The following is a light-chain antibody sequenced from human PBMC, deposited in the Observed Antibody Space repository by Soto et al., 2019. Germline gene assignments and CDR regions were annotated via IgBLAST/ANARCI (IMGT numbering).Light chain of an antibody. Sequence: DIQMTQSPSALAASVGGKITITCRANQSISSWLDWYQQQPGKAPSLLIYGASTIESGVPSRFSGSGSGTEFSLTISGQQPDEFATYDRQQYKTYSFGGGTKVEIK. CDR2: GAS. CDR3: QQYKTYS. J-gene: IGKJ4*01. CDR1: QSISSW. V-gene: IGKV1-5*03.